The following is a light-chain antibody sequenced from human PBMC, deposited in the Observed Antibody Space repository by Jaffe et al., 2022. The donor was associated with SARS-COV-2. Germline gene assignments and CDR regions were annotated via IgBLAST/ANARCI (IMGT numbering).Light chain of an antibody. Sequence: QSVLTQPPSASGTPGQRVTISCSGSSSNIGSNYVYWYQQLPGMAPKLLIYKNDQRPSGVSDRFSGSKSGTSASLAISGVRSEDEADYYCAAWDDFLSTDVVFGGGTKLTVL. V-gene: IGLV1-47*01. CDR2: KND. J-gene: IGLJ2*01. CDR3: AAWDDFLSTDVV. CDR1: SSNIGSNY.